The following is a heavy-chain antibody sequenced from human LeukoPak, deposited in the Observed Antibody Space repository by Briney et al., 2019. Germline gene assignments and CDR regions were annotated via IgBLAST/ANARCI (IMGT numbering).Heavy chain of an antibody. V-gene: IGHV3-21*01. CDR2: ISSSSSYI. CDR3: ARFWSYYDILTGYFPYYYMDV. D-gene: IGHD3-9*01. J-gene: IGHJ6*03. CDR1: GFSFSSYN. Sequence: GGSLRLSCAASGFSFSSYNMNWVRQAPGKGLEWVSSISSSSSYIYYADSVKGRFTISRDNAKNSLYLQTNSLRAEDTAVYYCARFWSYYDILTGYFPYYYMDVWGKGTTVTVSS.